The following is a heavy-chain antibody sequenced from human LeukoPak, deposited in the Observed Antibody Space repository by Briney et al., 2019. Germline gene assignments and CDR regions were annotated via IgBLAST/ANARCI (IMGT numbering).Heavy chain of an antibody. V-gene: IGHV4-31*03. CDR2: IYYSGST. J-gene: IGHJ6*02. CDR1: GGSISSGGYY. CDR3: ARDSGYDFWSGPRGYYYGMDV. Sequence: TSETLSLTCTVSGGSISSGGYYWSWIRQHPGKGLEWIGYIYYSGSTYYNPSLKSRVTISVDTSKNQFSLKLSSVTAADTAVYYCARDSGYDFWSGPRGYYYGMDVWGQGTTVTVSS. D-gene: IGHD3-3*01.